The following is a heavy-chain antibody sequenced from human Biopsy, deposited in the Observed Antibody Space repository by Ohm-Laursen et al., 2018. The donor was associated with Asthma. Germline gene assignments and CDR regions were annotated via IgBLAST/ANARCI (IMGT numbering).Heavy chain of an antibody. Sequence: SLRHSCAAPGFTFSSYAMHWVRQAPGKGLEWVAVISYDGSNKYYADSVKGRFTISRDNSKNTLYLQMNSLRAEDTAVYYCARDLHPTNHLGELSEGFDYWGQGTLVTVSS. D-gene: IGHD3-16*02. CDR1: GFTFSSYA. CDR3: ARDLHPTNHLGELSEGFDY. CDR2: ISYDGSNK. V-gene: IGHV3-30-3*01. J-gene: IGHJ4*02.